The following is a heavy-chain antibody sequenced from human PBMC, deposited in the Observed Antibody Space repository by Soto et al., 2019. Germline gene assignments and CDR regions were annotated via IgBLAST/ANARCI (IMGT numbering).Heavy chain of an antibody. CDR1: GFTFSTYW. D-gene: IGHD3-22*01. CDR3: VRGDGDYYDGNGYLGRH. J-gene: IGHJ4*02. CDR2: IKNDGSGT. Sequence: EVQLVESGGGLVQPGGSLRLSGAASGFTFSTYWRHWVRQAPGKGLVWVSRIKNDGSGTYYVDSVEGRFTISRDNAKNTLYLQMNSLRAEDTAVYYCVRGDGDYYDGNGYLGRHWGQGTLVTVSS. V-gene: IGHV3-74*01.